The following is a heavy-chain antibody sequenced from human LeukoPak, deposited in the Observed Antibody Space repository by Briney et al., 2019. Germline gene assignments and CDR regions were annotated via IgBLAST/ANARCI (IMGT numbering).Heavy chain of an antibody. CDR3: ARGFYRGESCYSGEYFQH. J-gene: IGHJ1*01. CDR1: GESFNDYY. Sequence: PSETLSLTCGVPGESFNDYYWSWIRQSPGKGLEWIGEITHNGSTTFNPSLESRLTISVDTSKNQFSLKLTSVTAADASVYFCARGFYRGESCYSGEYFQHWGQGTLVTVSS. CDR2: ITHNGST. V-gene: IGHV4-34*01. D-gene: IGHD2-15*01.